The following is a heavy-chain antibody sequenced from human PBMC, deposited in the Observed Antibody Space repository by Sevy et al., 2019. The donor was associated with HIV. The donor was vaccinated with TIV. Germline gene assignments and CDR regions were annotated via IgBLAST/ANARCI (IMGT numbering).Heavy chain of an antibody. D-gene: IGHD3-3*01. CDR2: IYYSGST. CDR1: SGSISSYY. J-gene: IGHJ4*02. V-gene: IGHV4-59*01. CDR3: ARGGPLRFLFW. Sequence: SETLSLTCTVSSGSISSYYWSWIRQPPGKGLEWIGYIYYSGSTNYNPSLKSRVTISVDTSKNQFSLKLSSVTAADTAVYYCARGGPLRFLFWWGQGTLVTVSS.